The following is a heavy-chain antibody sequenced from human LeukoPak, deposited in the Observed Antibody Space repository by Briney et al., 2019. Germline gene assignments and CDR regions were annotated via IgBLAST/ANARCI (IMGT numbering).Heavy chain of an antibody. CDR2: INPNSGGT. CDR1: GYTFTGYY. CDR3: ARDLTPVLGYCSSTSCYGQLTSLYNWFDP. Sequence: GASVKVSCKASGYTFTGYYMHWVRQAPGQGLEWMGWINPNSGGTNYAQKFQGRVTMTRDTSISTAYMELSRLRSDDTAVYYCARDLTPVLGYCSSTSCYGQLTSLYNWFDPWGQGTLVTVSS. J-gene: IGHJ5*02. D-gene: IGHD2-2*01. V-gene: IGHV1-2*02.